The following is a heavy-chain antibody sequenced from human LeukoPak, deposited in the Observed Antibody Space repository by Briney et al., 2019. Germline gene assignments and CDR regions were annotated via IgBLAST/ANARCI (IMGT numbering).Heavy chain of an antibody. V-gene: IGHV4-59*12. Sequence: PSETLSLTCTVSGGSISSYYWSWIRQPPGKGLEWIGYIYYSGSTNYNPSLKSRVTISVDTSKNQFSLKLSSVTAADTAVYYCARAPAAAGTDYYYGMYVWGQGTTVTVSS. J-gene: IGHJ6*02. CDR1: GGSISSYY. CDR2: IYYSGST. D-gene: IGHD6-13*01. CDR3: ARAPAAAGTDYYYGMYV.